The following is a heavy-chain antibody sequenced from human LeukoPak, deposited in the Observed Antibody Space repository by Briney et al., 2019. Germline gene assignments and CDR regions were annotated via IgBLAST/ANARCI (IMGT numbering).Heavy chain of an antibody. CDR1: GYTFTDYY. Sequence: GASVKVSCKASGYTFTDYYMYWVRQAPGQGLDWVGWINPTSGATNYAQKFQGRVTMTRDTSNNTSYMELSRLRSDDTAVYYCVRALTTVATWLYLWGRGTLVTVSS. D-gene: IGHD4-17*01. J-gene: IGHJ2*01. CDR2: INPTSGAT. V-gene: IGHV1-2*02. CDR3: VRALTTVATWLYL.